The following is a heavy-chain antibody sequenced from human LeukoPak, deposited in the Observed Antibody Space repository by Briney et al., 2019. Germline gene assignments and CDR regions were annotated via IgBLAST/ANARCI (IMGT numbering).Heavy chain of an antibody. J-gene: IGHJ4*02. CDR1: GFTFSSYS. CDR3: ARGGGDYVNFDY. D-gene: IGHD4-17*01. Sequence: GGALRLSCAACGFTFSSYSRNWVRQAPGKGLEGVSYIRPSGSHKYYADSVKGRFSVPRDNAKNSLYLQMNSLRAEDTAVYYCARGGGDYVNFDYWGQGTLVSVSS. V-gene: IGHV3-21*01. CDR2: IRPSGSHK.